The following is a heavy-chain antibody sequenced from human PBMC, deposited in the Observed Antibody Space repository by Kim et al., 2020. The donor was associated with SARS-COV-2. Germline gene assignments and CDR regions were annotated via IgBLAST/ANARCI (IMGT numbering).Heavy chain of an antibody. Sequence: SETLSLTCTVSGGSISSSSYYWGWIRQPPGKGLEWIGSIYYSGSTYYNPSLKSRVTISVDTSKNQFSLKLSSVTAADTAVYYCASDDYDDQRIFDYWGQGTLVTVSS. D-gene: IGHD4-17*01. CDR3: ASDDYDDQRIFDY. V-gene: IGHV4-39*01. CDR2: IYYSGST. CDR1: GGSISSSSYY. J-gene: IGHJ4*02.